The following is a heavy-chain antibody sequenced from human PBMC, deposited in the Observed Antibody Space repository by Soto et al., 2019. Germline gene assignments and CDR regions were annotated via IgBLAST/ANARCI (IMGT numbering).Heavy chain of an antibody. Sequence: PGGSLRLSCAASGFTFSSYSMNWVRQAPGKGLEWVANIKKDGSEQYYVDSVKGRFTVSRDNAKNSLTLQMSGLRAEDTAVYYCARGSTSWYFDFWGQGTLVTVSS. D-gene: IGHD2-2*01. CDR2: IKKDGSEQ. V-gene: IGHV3-7*01. J-gene: IGHJ4*02. CDR1: GFTFSSYS. CDR3: ARGSTSWYFDF.